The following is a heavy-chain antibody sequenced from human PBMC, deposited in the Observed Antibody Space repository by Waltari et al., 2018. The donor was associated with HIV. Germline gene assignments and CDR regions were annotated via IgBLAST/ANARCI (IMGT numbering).Heavy chain of an antibody. D-gene: IGHD3-22*01. V-gene: IGHV3-13*01. Sequence: EVQLVESGGGLVQPGGSLRLSCAASGFTFSSYDMHWVRPATGKGLEWVSAIGTAGDTYYPGSVKGRFTISRENAKNSLYLQMNSLRAGDTAVYYCARGRAYYYDSSGSYSPHAFDIWGQGTMVTVSS. CDR3: ARGRAYYYDSSGSYSPHAFDI. CDR2: IGTAGDT. CDR1: GFTFSSYD. J-gene: IGHJ3*02.